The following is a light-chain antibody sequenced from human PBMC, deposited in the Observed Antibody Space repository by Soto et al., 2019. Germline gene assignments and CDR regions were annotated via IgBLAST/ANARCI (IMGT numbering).Light chain of an antibody. CDR1: SSDVGAYNY. J-gene: IGLJ1*01. CDR3: SSYTCSSTYV. V-gene: IGLV2-14*01. Sequence: QSALTQPASVSGSPGQSITISCTGTSSDVGAYNYVSWYQQHPGKAPKLMIYEVSNRPSGVSNRFSGSKSGNTASLTISGLQAEDEADYYCSSYTCSSTYVFAPGTKLTVL. CDR2: EVS.